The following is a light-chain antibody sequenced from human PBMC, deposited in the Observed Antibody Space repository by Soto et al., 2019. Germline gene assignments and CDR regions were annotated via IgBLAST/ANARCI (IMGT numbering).Light chain of an antibody. V-gene: IGLV2-14*01. J-gene: IGLJ2*01. CDR3: SSYTSISLVV. CDR2: EVT. CDR1: SSDVGGYKY. Sequence: QSALTQPASVSGSPGQSITISCTGTSSDVGGYKYVSWYQQHPGKVPKLIIYEVTNRPSGVSDRFSGSKSGNTASLTISGRQAEDEADYYCSSYTSISLVVFGGGTKLTVL.